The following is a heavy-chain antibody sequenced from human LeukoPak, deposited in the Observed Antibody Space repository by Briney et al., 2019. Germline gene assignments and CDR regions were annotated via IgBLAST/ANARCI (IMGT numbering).Heavy chain of an antibody. J-gene: IGHJ4*02. V-gene: IGHV1-24*01. CDR3: ATDRYHDTSGYYSDS. CDR1: GYTLTELS. Sequence: GASVKVSCKVSGYTLTELSRHWVRQAPGKRREGMGGFDPKDGETIYAQKLQGRVTMTEAPSTDTAYMELSSLSSEDTAVYYCATDRYHDTSGYYSDSWGPGTLVTVSS. CDR2: FDPKDGET. D-gene: IGHD3-22*01.